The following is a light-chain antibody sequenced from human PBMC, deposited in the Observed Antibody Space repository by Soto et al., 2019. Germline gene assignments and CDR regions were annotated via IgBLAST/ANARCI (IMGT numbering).Light chain of an antibody. V-gene: IGLV1-44*01. J-gene: IGLJ2*01. CDR3: ASWDDNLTVL. Sequence: QSVLTQPPSASGTPGQRVTISCSGSNSNIGTNTVYWYQQLPGTAPKLLIYSNNERPSGVPDRFSGSKSGTSASLAISGLQSEDEADYYCASWDDNLTVLFGGGTKLTVL. CDR1: NSNIGTNT. CDR2: SNN.